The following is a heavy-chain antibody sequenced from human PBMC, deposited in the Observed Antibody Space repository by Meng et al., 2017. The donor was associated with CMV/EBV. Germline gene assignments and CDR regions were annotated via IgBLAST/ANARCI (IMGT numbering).Heavy chain of an antibody. CDR2: IIPSSGST. J-gene: IGHJ4*02. D-gene: IGHD4-17*01. V-gene: IGHV1-46*01. Sequence: ASVKVSCKTSGYTFTRFHMHWVRQAPGQGLEWMGKIIPSSGSTTYAPRFQGRVTMTRDTSTSTVYMELNSLRSEDTAVYSCARDYGDYVFDYWGQGTLVTVSP. CDR1: GYTFTRFH. CDR3: ARDYGDYVFDY.